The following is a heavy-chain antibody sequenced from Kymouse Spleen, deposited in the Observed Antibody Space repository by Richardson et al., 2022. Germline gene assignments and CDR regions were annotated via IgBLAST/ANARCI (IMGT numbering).Heavy chain of an antibody. CDR3: ARAYSSSPSYYYYGMDV. J-gene: IGHJ6*02. CDR1: GFTFSSYD. V-gene: IGHV3-13*01. Sequence: EVQLVESGGGLVQPGGSLRLSCAASGFTFSSYDMHWVRQATGKGLEWVSAIGTAGDTYYPGSVKGRFTISRENAKNSLYLQMNSLRAGDTAVYYCARAYSSSPSYYYYGMDVWGQGTTVTVSS. D-gene: IGHD6-13*01. CDR2: IGTAGDT.